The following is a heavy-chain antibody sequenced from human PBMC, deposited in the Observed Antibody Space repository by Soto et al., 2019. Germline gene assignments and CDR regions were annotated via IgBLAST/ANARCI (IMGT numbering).Heavy chain of an antibody. V-gene: IGHV4-31*03. CDR3: ARSTIEVYGSGSYSLFDY. CDR2: IYYSGST. CDR1: GGSISSGGYY. J-gene: IGHJ4*02. D-gene: IGHD3-10*01. Sequence: QVQLQESGPGLVKPSQTLSLTCTVSGGSISSGGYYWSWIRQHPGKGLEWIGYIYYSGSTYYNPSLKSRVTISVDTSKNQFSLKLSSVTAADTAVYYCARSTIEVYGSGSYSLFDYWGQGTLVTVSS.